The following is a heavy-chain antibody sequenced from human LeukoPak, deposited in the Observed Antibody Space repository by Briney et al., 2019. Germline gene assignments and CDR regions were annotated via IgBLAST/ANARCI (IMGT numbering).Heavy chain of an antibody. CDR3: ARDKQLDWAHYYYYYMDV. CDR2: INPNGGDT. CDR1: GYTFTGYC. D-gene: IGHD1-1*01. V-gene: IGHV1-2*02. Sequence: GASMKLSCKAYGYTFTGYCMHWVRQAPGQGLQWMGWINPNGGDTNYAQKSEGRVTMTRDTYMSTAHMELSRLRSDDTAVYYCARDKQLDWAHYYYYYMDVWGKGTTVTVSS. J-gene: IGHJ6*03.